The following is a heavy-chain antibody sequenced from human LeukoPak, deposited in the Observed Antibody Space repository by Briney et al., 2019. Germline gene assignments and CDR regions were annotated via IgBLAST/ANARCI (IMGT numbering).Heavy chain of an antibody. V-gene: IGHV1-69*05. CDR3: ARGQYQLRHFYYYMDV. CDR2: IIPIFGTA. J-gene: IGHJ6*03. D-gene: IGHD2-2*01. CDR1: GYTFTSYG. Sequence: SVKVSCKASGYTFTSYGISWVRQAPGQGLEWMGGIIPIFGTANYAQKFQGRVTITTDESTSTAYMELSSLRSEDTAVYYCARGQYQLRHFYYYMDVWGKGTTVTVSS.